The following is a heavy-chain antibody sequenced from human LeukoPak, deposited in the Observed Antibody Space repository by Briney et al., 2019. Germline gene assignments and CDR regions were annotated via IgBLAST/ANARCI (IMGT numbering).Heavy chain of an antibody. CDR1: GGSISSGGYY. Sequence: LQTLSLTCTVSGGSISSGGYYWSWIRQHPGKGLEWIGYIYYSGSTYYNPSLKSRVTISVDTSKNQFSLKLSSVTAADTAVYYCARTTGVVPAPYGFDYWGQGTLVTVSS. CDR2: IYYSGST. CDR3: ARTTGVVPAPYGFDY. V-gene: IGHV4-31*03. D-gene: IGHD2-2*01. J-gene: IGHJ4*02.